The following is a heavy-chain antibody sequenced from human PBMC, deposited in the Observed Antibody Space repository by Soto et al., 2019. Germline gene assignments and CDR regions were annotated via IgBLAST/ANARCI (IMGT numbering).Heavy chain of an antibody. CDR2: IYYSGTT. D-gene: IGHD2-8*01. CDR1: GGSISGYY. Sequence: LSLTCTVSGGSISGYYWSWIRQPPGKGLEWIGYIYYSGTTNYNPSLKSRVTISADTSKNQFSLKLSSVTAADAAVYYCARAERVYAISGAFDIWGQGTLVTVSS. CDR3: ARAERVYAISGAFDI. V-gene: IGHV4-59*01. J-gene: IGHJ3*02.